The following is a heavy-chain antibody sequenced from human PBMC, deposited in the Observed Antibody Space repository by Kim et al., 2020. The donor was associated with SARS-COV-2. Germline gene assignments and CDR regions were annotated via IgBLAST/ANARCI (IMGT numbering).Heavy chain of an antibody. CDR3: ARDSVIVQLPSAEGWVDP. J-gene: IGHJ5*02. CDR2: ISPYNGKI. D-gene: IGHD1-1*01. CDR1: GYTFTNYG. V-gene: IGHV1-18*04. Sequence: ASVKVSCKASGYTFTNYGITWVRQAPGQGLEWMGWISPYNGKIKYARKFQGRVTLSTDTSASTGHMELRSLRSDDTALYYCARDSVIVQLPSAEGWVDPWGQGTLVTVSS.